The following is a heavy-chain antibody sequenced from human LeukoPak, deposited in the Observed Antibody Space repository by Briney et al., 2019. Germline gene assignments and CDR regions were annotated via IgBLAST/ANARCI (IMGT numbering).Heavy chain of an antibody. Sequence: SETLSLTCAVSGGSISSSSYYWGWIRQPPGKGLEWIGSIYYSGRTYYNPSLKSRVTISVDTSKNQFSLKLSSVTAADTAVYYCARHTQKYSRNRAGCSFDYWGQGTLVTVSS. V-gene: IGHV4-39*01. D-gene: IGHD6-6*01. CDR1: GGSISSSSYY. J-gene: IGHJ4*02. CDR2: IYYSGRT. CDR3: ARHTQKYSRNRAGCSFDY.